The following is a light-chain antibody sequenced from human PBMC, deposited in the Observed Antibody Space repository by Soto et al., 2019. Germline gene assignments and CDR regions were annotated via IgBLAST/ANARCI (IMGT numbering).Light chain of an antibody. J-gene: IGKJ4*01. CDR2: AAS. CDR3: QQDYNHQG. CDR1: QNLGSGY. Sequence: EIVLTQSPGTLSLSPGDRATISCRASQNLGSGYLAWYQQKPGQAPRILIYAASSRATGIPDRFSGSGSGTDFTLTISSLQPEDFAVYYCQQDYNHQGFGGGTKVDIK. V-gene: IGKV3-20*01.